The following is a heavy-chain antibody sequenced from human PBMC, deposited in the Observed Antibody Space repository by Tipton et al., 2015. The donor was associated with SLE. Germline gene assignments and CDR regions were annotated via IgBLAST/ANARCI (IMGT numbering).Heavy chain of an antibody. CDR3: ARHLGAHNWNY. D-gene: IGHD1-20*01. V-gene: IGHV4-38-2*02. J-gene: IGHJ4*02. CDR1: RYSISSGYF. Sequence: TLSLTCTVSRYSISSGYFWGWIRQPPGKGLEWIGTMSHSGDTYYNPSLESRVTMSMDTSKNQFSLRLRSVTAADTAMYFCARHLGAHNWNYWGQGTLVTVSS. CDR2: MSHSGDT.